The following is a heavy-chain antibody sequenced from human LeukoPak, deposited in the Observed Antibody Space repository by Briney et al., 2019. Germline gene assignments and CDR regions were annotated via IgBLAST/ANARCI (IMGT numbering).Heavy chain of an antibody. CDR3: AKDRVKGPDAAPFDY. D-gene: IGHD6-13*01. V-gene: IGHV3-33*06. J-gene: IGHJ4*02. Sequence: GGSLRLSCAASGFTFSTFSMHWVRQAPGKGLGWVAVIWYDGSNKYYADSVKGRFTISRDNSKNTLYLQMNSLRAEDTAVYYCAKDRVKGPDAAPFDYWGQGTLVTVSS. CDR2: IWYDGSNK. CDR1: GFTFSTFS.